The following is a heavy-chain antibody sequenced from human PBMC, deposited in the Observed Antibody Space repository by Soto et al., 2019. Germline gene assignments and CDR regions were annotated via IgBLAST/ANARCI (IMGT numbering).Heavy chain of an antibody. CDR2: IMPVFRTP. CDR1: GGTFRTAA. J-gene: IGHJ6*02. CDR3: ARDNDRPQLGGNYYYILDV. D-gene: IGHD2-8*01. Sequence: QVHLEQSGAEVKKPGSSVKVSCKASGGTFRTAAVSWVRQAPGQGLEWMGGIMPVFRTPDYAQKFHGRVTITADESTSTAYMELSGLRSDDTAVYYCARDNDRPQLGGNYYYILDVWGQGTTITVSS. V-gene: IGHV1-69*12.